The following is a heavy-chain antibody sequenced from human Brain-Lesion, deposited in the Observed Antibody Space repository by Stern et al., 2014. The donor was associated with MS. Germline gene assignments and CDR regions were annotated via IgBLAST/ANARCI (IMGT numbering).Heavy chain of an antibody. CDR3: ARGERWFDS. J-gene: IGHJ5*01. CDR2: VNNDGRRT. Sequence: EVQLVKSGGGLVQPGGSLRLSCAASGFTFSNYWMHWVRQAPGKGLVWVSRVNNDGRRTSYADSVKGRFTMSRDNAKNTLYLQMNSLRVEDTAIYYCARGERWFDSWGQGTLVTVSS. V-gene: IGHV3-74*01. CDR1: GFTFSNYW.